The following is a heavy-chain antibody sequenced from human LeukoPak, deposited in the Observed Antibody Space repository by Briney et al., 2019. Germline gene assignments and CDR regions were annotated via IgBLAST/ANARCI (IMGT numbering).Heavy chain of an antibody. CDR3: ASPAVAGSGYYYYMGV. CDR2: IYHSGSA. D-gene: IGHD6-19*01. J-gene: IGHJ6*03. Sequence: SETLSLTCTVSGYSISSGYYWGWIRQPPGKGLEWVGSIYHSGSAYYNPSLKSRVAISVDTSKNQFSLQLSSVTAADTAVYYCASPAVAGSGYYYYMGVWGKGTTVTVSS. CDR1: GYSISSGYY. V-gene: IGHV4-38-2*02.